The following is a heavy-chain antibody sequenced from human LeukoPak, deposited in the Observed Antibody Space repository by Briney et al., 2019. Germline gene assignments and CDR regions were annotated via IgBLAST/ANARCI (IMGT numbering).Heavy chain of an antibody. J-gene: IGHJ4*02. CDR2: ISAYNGNT. D-gene: IGHD2-15*01. V-gene: IGHV1-18*01. CDR3: ARVCSGGSCYSDYFDY. Sequence: ASVTVSCKASGYTFTIYGISWVRQAPGQGIEWMGWISAYNGNTNYAQKLQGRVTITTDTSTSTAYMELRSLRSDDTAVYYCARVCSGGSCYSDYFDYWGQGTLVTVSS. CDR1: GYTFTIYG.